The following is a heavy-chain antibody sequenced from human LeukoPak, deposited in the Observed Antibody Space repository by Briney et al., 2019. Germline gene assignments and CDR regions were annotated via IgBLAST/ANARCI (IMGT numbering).Heavy chain of an antibody. CDR1: GGSFSGYY. D-gene: IGHD3-10*01. V-gene: IGHV4-34*01. CDR2: INHSGST. CDR3: ARGFVTMVRGVIIG. J-gene: IGHJ4*02. Sequence: SETLSLTCAVYGGSFSGYYWSWIRQPPGKGLEWIGEINHSGSTNYNPSLKSRVTISVDTSKNQFSLKLSSVTAADTAVYYCARGFVTMVRGVIIGWGQGTLVTVSS.